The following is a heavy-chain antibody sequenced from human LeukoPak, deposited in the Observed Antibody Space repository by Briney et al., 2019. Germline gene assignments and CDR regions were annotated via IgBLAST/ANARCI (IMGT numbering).Heavy chain of an antibody. CDR1: GGSFSGYY. J-gene: IGHJ4*02. Sequence: SGTLSLTCAVYGGSFSGYYWSWIRQPPGKGLEWIGSIYYSGSTYYNPSLKSRVTISVDTSKNQFSLKLSSVTAADTAVYYCARLGTSWFFDYWGQGTLVTVSS. CDR3: ARLGTSWFFDY. D-gene: IGHD2-2*01. V-gene: IGHV4-34*01. CDR2: IYYSGST.